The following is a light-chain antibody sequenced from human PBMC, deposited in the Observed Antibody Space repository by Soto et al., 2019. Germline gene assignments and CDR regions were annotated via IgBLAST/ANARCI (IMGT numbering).Light chain of an antibody. J-gene: IGKJ1*01. CDR2: GAS. V-gene: IGKV1-9*01. CDR1: QGISSY. CDR3: QQLNNFPRT. Sequence: DIQLTQSPSFLSASVGDRVTITCRASQGISSYLAWYQQRPGKAPKLLMYGASTLQSGVPSRFSGSASWTTFTLTSNTLQPEDFALYYCQQLNNFPRTFGQGTKVE.